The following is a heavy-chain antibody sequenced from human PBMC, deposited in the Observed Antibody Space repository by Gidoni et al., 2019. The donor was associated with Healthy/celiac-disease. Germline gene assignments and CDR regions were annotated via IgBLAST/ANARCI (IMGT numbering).Heavy chain of an antibody. CDR3: ARVWDYYDSSGYLYYFDY. V-gene: IGHV1-69*01. J-gene: IGHJ4*02. CDR1: GGTFSSYA. CDR2: IIPIFGTA. D-gene: IGHD3-22*01. Sequence: QVQLVQSGAEVKKHGSSVKVSCKASGGTFSSYAISWVRQAPGQGLEWLGGIIPIFGTANYAPKCQGRVTITADESTSTAYMELSSLRSEDTAVYYCARVWDYYDSSGYLYYFDYWGQGTLVTVSS.